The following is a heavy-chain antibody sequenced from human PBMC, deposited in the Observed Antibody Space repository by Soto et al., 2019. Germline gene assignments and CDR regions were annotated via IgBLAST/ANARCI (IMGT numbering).Heavy chain of an antibody. D-gene: IGHD1-26*01. CDR1: GGTFSTYA. CDR2: IIPIFGTT. Sequence: QVQLVQSGAEVKKPGSSVKVSCKASGGTFSTYAITWVRQAPGQGLEWLGGIIPIFGTTDDARKFQGRVTITAAESTSTVFIALSRLTSEDTAVYYCARGVGAYYFDYWGQGTLVTVSS. CDR3: ARGVGAYYFDY. V-gene: IGHV1-69*01. J-gene: IGHJ4*02.